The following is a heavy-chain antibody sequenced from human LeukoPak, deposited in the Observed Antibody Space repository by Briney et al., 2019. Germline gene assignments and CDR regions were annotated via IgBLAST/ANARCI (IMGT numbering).Heavy chain of an antibody. Sequence: GASVKVSCKASGYTFTGYYMHWVRQAPGQGLEWMGWINPNSGGTNYAQKFQGRVTMTRDTSISTAYMELSRLRSDDTAVYYCAREAPYGSGSYYSNAFDIWGQGTMVTVSS. CDR2: INPNSGGT. D-gene: IGHD3-10*01. V-gene: IGHV1-2*02. CDR3: AREAPYGSGSYYSNAFDI. J-gene: IGHJ3*02. CDR1: GYTFTGYY.